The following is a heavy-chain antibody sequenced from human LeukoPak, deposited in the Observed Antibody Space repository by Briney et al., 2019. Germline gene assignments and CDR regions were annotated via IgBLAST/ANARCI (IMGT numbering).Heavy chain of an antibody. CDR2: FYTSGST. D-gene: IGHD1-26*01. Sequence: SETLSLTCTVSGGSISSGSYYWSWIWQPAGKGLEWIGRFYTSGSTNYNPSLKSRVTISVDTSKNQFSLKLSSVTAADTAVYYCARSSGNYSDDAFDIWGQGTMVTVSS. CDR1: GGSISSGSYY. CDR3: ARSSGNYSDDAFDI. J-gene: IGHJ3*02. V-gene: IGHV4-61*02.